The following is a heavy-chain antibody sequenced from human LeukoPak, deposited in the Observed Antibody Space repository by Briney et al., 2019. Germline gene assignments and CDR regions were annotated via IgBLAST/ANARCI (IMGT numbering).Heavy chain of an antibody. J-gene: IGHJ5*02. D-gene: IGHD3-10*01. CDR1: GDSISSGDYS. CDR3: ARELWFVNAPGSWLDL. Sequence: SETLSLTCAVSGDSISSGDYSWSWLRQPPGKGLEWIGYIFHSGNSYYNPSLKSRVTISVDRSKNQFSLRLTSVTAADTAVYYCARELWFVNAPGSWLDLWGQGTLVTVSS. CDR2: IFHSGNS. V-gene: IGHV4-30-2*01.